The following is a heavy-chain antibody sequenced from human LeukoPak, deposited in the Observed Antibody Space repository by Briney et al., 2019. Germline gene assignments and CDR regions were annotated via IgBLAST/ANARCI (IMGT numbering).Heavy chain of an antibody. CDR3: AKDRTAGYDGLVDY. V-gene: IGHV3-72*01. Sequence: GGSLRLSCAASGFTFSDHAMDWVRQAPGKGLEWVGRIRNKANSYTTEYAASVQGRFTVSRDDSKNSLYLQMNSLRAEDTAVYYCAKDRTAGYDGLVDYWGQGTLVTVSS. CDR1: GFTFSDHA. J-gene: IGHJ4*02. CDR2: IRNKANSYTT. D-gene: IGHD5-12*01.